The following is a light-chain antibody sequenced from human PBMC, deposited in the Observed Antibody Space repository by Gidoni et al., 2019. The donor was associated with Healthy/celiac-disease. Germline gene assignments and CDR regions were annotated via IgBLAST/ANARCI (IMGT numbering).Light chain of an antibody. V-gene: IGKV1-33*01. CDR2: DAS. CDR3: QQYDNLLVT. J-gene: IGKJ3*01. CDR1: QDISNY. Sequence: DIQTTQSPSSLSASVGDRVTITCQASQDISNYLNSYQQKPGKAPKRLIYDASNLETGVPSRFSGSGSGTDFTFTISSLQPEDIATYYCQQYDNLLVTFGPGTKVDIK.